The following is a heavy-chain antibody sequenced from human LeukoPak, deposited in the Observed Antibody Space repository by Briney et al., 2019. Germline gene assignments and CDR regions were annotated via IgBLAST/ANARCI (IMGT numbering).Heavy chain of an antibody. D-gene: IGHD1-1*01. Sequence: PGGSLRLSCSASGFTFSSYAMHWVRQAPGKGLEYVSAISSNGGSTYYADSVKGRFTISRDNSKNTLYLQMSSLRAEDTAVYYCVKGLPPPSGWNDGVVCWGQGTLVTVSS. J-gene: IGHJ4*02. V-gene: IGHV3-64D*06. CDR1: GFTFSSYA. CDR2: ISSNGGST. CDR3: VKGLPPPSGWNDGVVC.